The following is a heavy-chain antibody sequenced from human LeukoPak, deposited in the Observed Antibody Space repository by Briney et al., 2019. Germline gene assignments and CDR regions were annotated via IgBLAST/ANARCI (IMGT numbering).Heavy chain of an antibody. CDR3: ARTKTYYYDSSGYYEEYYFDY. CDR2: IGTAGDT. V-gene: IGHV3-13*01. D-gene: IGHD3-22*01. CDR1: GFSFSRND. Sequence: GGSLRLSCAASGFSFSRNDMHWVRQRTGKGLEWVSGIGTAGDTNYAGSVKGRFTISRETGKNSLYLQMRSLRAEDTAVYYCARTKTYYYDSSGYYEEYYFDYWGQGTLVTVSS. J-gene: IGHJ4*02.